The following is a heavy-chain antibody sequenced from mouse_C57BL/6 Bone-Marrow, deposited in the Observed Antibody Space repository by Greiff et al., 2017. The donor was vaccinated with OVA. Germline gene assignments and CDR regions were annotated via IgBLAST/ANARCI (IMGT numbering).Heavy chain of an antibody. CDR2: ISSGSGAI. CDR1: GFNFSDYE. Sequence: VNVVESGGGFVKPGGSLKLSCAASGFNFSDYEMHWVRQAPEQGLEWVAYISSGSGAIYYAYTVKGRFTISRDTAKNTLFLQLTSLRSEDTAMYYCATGSPDGFAYWGQGTLVTVSA. D-gene: IGHD1-1*02. J-gene: IGHJ3*01. CDR3: ATGSPDGFAY. V-gene: IGHV5-17*01.